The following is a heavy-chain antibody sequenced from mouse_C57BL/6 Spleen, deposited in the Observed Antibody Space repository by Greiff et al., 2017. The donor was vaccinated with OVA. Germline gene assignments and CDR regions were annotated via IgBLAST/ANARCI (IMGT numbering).Heavy chain of an antibody. CDR2: IDPSDSYT. CDR1: GYTFTSYW. V-gene: IGHV1-59*01. Sequence: QVQLKQPGAELVRPGPSVKLSCKASGYTFTSYWMHWVKQRPGQGLEWIGVIDPSDSYTNYNQKFKGKATLTVDTSSSTAYMQLSSLTSEDSAVYYCAGGYYAMDYWGQGTSVTVSS. CDR3: AGGYYAMDY. J-gene: IGHJ4*01.